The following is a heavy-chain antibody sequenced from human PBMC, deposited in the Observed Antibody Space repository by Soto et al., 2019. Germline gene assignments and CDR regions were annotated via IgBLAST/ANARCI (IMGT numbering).Heavy chain of an antibody. V-gene: IGHV1-69*06. Sequence: SVKVSCKASGGTFSSYAISWVRQAPGQGLEWMGGIIPIFGTANYAQKFQGRVTITADKSTSTAYMELSSLRSEDTAVYYCARDGIVEMATIRAFDIWGQVTMVTVS. J-gene: IGHJ3*02. CDR1: GGTFSSYA. CDR2: IIPIFGTA. CDR3: ARDGIVEMATIRAFDI. D-gene: IGHD5-12*01.